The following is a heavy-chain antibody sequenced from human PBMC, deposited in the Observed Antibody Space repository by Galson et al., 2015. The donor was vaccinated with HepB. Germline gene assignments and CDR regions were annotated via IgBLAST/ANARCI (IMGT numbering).Heavy chain of an antibody. J-gene: IGHJ6*02. D-gene: IGHD3-9*01. V-gene: IGHV1-3*01. CDR1: GYTFTSYA. CDR2: INAGNGNT. CDR3: ARGYADILTGWVYGMDV. Sequence: SVKVSCKASGYTFTSYAMHWVRQAPGQRLEWMGWINAGNGNTKYSQKFQGRVTITRDTSASTAYMELSSLRSEDTAVYYCARGYADILTGWVYGMDVWGQGTTVTVSS.